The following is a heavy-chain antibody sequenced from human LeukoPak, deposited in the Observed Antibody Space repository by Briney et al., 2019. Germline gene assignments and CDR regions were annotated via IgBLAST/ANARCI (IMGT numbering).Heavy chain of an antibody. D-gene: IGHD3-16*01. V-gene: IGHV4-39*01. CDR3: ARHGPYYDYVPHYFDY. CDR2: IYYSGST. CDR1: GGSIGSSSYY. Sequence: SETLSLTCTVSGGSIGSSSYYWGWIRQPPGKGLEWIGSIYYSGSTYYNPSLKSRVTISVDTSKNQFSLKLSSVTAADTAVYYCARHGPYYDYVPHYFDYWGQGTLVTVSS. J-gene: IGHJ4*02.